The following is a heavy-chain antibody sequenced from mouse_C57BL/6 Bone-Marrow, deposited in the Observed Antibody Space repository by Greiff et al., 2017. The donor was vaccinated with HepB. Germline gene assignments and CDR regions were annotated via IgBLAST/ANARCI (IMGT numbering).Heavy chain of an antibody. J-gene: IGHJ3*01. CDR2: INPSSGYT. CDR1: GYTFTSYT. V-gene: IGHV1-4*01. CDR3: ARSGGWFAY. D-gene: IGHD4-1*01. Sequence: LVESGAELARPGASVKMSCKASGYTFTSYTMHWVKQRPGQGLEWIGYINPSSGYTKYNQKFKDKATLTADKSSSTAYMQLSSLTSEDSAVYYCARSGGWFAYWGQGTLVTVSA.